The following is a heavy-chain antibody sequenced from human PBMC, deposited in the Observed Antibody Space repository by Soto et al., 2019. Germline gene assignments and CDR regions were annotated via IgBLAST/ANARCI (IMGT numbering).Heavy chain of an antibody. Sequence: QVQLVESGGGLVKPGGSLRLSCAASGFTFSDYYMSWIRQAPGKGLEWVSYISSSGSTRYYADSGKGRFTISRDNAKNSRYRQMNSLRAEDTAVYYCARDVLKSYHYGSGSQHWGKGALVTVSS. CDR3: ARDVLKSYHYGSGSQH. CDR2: ISSSGSTR. V-gene: IGHV3-11*01. J-gene: IGHJ4*02. CDR1: GFTFSDYY. D-gene: IGHD3-10*01.